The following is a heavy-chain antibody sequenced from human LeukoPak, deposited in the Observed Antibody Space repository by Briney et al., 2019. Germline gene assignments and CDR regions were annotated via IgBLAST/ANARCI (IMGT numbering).Heavy chain of an antibody. CDR1: GFTFSSYE. V-gene: IGHV3-48*03. D-gene: IGHD6-19*01. CDR2: ISSSGSTI. CDR3: ARDSDSSGGELRGAFDI. J-gene: IGHJ3*02. Sequence: PGGSLRLSCAASGFTFSSYEMNWVRQAPGKGLEWVSYISSSGSTIYYADSVKGRFTISRDNAKNSLYLQMNSLRAEDTAVYYCARDSDSSGGELRGAFDIWGQGTMVTVSS.